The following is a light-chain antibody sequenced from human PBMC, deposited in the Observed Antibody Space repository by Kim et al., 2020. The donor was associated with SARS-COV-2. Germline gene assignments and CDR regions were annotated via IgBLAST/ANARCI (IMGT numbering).Light chain of an antibody. CDR1: QDISKY. J-gene: IGKJ4*01. CDR3: QKYDDAPLA. V-gene: IGKV1-27*01. CDR2: LAS. Sequence: DIQMTQSPSSLSASVGDRVTITCRTSQDISKYLAWYQQKPGKVPKLLIYLASTLQSGVPSRFSGSGSGTDFTLTISSLQPEDVATYYCQKYDDAPLAFGGGTKVDIK.